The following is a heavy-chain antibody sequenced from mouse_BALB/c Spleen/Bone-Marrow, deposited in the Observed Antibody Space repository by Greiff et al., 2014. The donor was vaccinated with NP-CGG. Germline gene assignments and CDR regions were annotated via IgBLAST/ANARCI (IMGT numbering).Heavy chain of an antibody. V-gene: IGHV1S127*01. CDR3: TRRGYYAMDY. CDR1: GYTFTSYW. CDR2: IDPSDSYT. J-gene: IGHJ4*01. Sequence: VQLVESGAELVKPGASVKMSCKASGYTFTSYWMHWVKQRPGQGLEWIGVIDPSDSYTSYNQKFKGKATLTVDTSSSTAYMQLSSLTSEDSAVYYCTRRGYYAMDYWGQGTSVTVSS.